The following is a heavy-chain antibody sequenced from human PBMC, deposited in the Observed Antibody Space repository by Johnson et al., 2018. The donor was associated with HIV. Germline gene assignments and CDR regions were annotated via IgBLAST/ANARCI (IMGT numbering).Heavy chain of an antibody. D-gene: IGHD6-13*01. J-gene: IGHJ3*02. CDR2: ISYDGSNK. Sequence: QVQLMESGGGVVQPGRSLRLSCAASGFTFSSYAMHWVRQAPGKGLEWVAVISYDGSNKYYADSVKGRFTISRDNSKNTLYLQMNILRAEDTAVYYCARDSPQLVGDAFDIWGQGTMVTVSS. V-gene: IGHV3-30*04. CDR1: GFTFSSYA. CDR3: ARDSPQLVGDAFDI.